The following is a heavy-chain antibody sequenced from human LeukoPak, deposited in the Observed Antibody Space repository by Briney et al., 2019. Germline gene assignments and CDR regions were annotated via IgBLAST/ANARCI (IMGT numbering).Heavy chain of an antibody. CDR3: ARDLLTGVFDY. D-gene: IGHD3-9*01. CDR2: IYYSGST. CDR1: GGSISTYY. Sequence: SETLSLTCTVSGGSISTYYWSWIRQPPGKGLEWIGYIYYSGSTNYNPSLKSRVTISVDTSKNQFSLKLSSVTAADTAVYYCARDLLTGVFDYWGQGTTVTVSS. J-gene: IGHJ4*03. V-gene: IGHV4-59*01.